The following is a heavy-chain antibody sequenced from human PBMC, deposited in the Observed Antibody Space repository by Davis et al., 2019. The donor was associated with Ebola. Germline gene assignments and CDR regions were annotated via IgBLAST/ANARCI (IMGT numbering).Heavy chain of an antibody. Sequence: ASVKVSCKASGYTFTSYGITWVRQAPGQGLEWMGWINPHNGNTNYAQNVQGRVTLTTDTSTSTAYMEVGSLRSDDTAVYYCARGHDYYYGIDVWGKGTTVSVSS. CDR2: INPHNGNT. V-gene: IGHV1-18*04. CDR3: ARGHDYYYGIDV. J-gene: IGHJ6*04. CDR1: GYTFTSYG.